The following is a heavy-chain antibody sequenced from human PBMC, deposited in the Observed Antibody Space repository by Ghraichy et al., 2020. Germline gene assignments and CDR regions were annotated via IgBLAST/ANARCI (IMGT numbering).Heavy chain of an antibody. D-gene: IGHD2-21*01. Sequence: GGSLRLSCAASGFIFTDSHMNWVRQAPGKGLEWISYISYTNAIYYADSVGGRFTISRDNVKNSLHLQMNSLRAEDTAVYYCVRDRDWAFDLWGQGTMVAVSS. V-gene: IGHV3-69-1*01. CDR1: GFIFTDSH. CDR3: VRDRDWAFDL. J-gene: IGHJ3*01. CDR2: ISYTNAI.